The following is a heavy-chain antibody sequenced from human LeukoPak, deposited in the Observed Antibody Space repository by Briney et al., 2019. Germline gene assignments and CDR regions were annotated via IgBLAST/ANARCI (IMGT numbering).Heavy chain of an antibody. D-gene: IGHD2-21*02. Sequence: GGSLRLSCAASGFTFSDYAMHWLRQAPGKGLEYVSAITGCGGATFYADSVKGRCTISRDNSKNTLYLQMGSLSAEDPAGDYCARDKGGGATAKGGVFDYWGQGTLVTVSS. CDR2: ITGCGGAT. CDR3: ARDKGGGATAKGGVFDY. V-gene: IGHV3-64*02. J-gene: IGHJ4*02. CDR1: GFTFSDYA.